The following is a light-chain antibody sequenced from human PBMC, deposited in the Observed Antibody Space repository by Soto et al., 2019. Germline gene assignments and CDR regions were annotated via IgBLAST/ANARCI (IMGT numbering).Light chain of an antibody. CDR3: NSYGSTSTRYV. J-gene: IGLJ1*01. CDR1: SSDVGGYNY. V-gene: IGLV2-14*01. CDR2: EVS. Sequence: QSALTQPASVSGSPGQSITISCTGTSSDVGGYNYVSWYQQHPGKAPKLMIYEVSNRPSGVSNRFAGSKSGNTSSLTISGLQAEDEADYFCNSYGSTSTRYVFGTGTKVTLL.